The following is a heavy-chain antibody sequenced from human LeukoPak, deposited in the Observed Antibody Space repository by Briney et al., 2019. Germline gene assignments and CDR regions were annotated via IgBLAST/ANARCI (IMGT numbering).Heavy chain of an antibody. CDR2: IYSGGST. J-gene: IGHJ4*02. CDR1: GFTVSSNY. V-gene: IGHV3-53*05. Sequence: PGGSLRLSCAASGFTVSSNYMSWVRQAPGKGLEWVSVIYSGGSTYYADSVKGRFTISRDNSKNTLYLQMGSLRAEDMAVYYCAREGYSSSWFVDYWGQGTLVTVSS. CDR3: AREGYSSSWFVDY. D-gene: IGHD6-13*01.